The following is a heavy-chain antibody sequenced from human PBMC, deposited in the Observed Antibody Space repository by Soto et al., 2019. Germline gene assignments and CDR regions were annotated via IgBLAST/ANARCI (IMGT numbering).Heavy chain of an antibody. Sequence: GGSLRLSCAASGFTFSSYAMSWVRPAPGKGLEWVSVVSGSGGTTDYTDSVKGRFTISRDNSKNMLYLQMNSLRADDTAVYYCAKEGTCSGTNCYGSSFDIWGQGTMVTVSS. J-gene: IGHJ3*02. CDR1: GFTFSSYA. CDR2: VSGSGGTT. CDR3: AKEGTCSGTNCYGSSFDI. V-gene: IGHV3-23*01. D-gene: IGHD2-2*01.